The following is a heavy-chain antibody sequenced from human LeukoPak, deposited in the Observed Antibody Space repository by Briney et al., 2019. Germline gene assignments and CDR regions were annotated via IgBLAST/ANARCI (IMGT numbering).Heavy chain of an antibody. CDR2: ISGSGANT. CDR3: ARGRSGYGPFDAFDI. D-gene: IGHD3-22*01. V-gene: IGHV3-23*01. Sequence: PGGSLRLSCTASGYTFSSYAMTWVRQAPGEGLEWVSAISGSGANTYSADSVKGRFAASRDNSKDTLYLQMRSLRAEDTAVYYCARGRSGYGPFDAFDIWGHGTWVTVSS. J-gene: IGHJ3*02. CDR1: GYTFSSYA.